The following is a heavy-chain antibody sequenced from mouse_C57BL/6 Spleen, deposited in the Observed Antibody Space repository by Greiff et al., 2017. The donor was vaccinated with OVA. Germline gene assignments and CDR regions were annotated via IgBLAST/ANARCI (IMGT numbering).Heavy chain of an antibody. CDR1: GFNIKDYY. D-gene: IGHD2-12*01. J-gene: IGHJ3*01. CDR2: IDPENGDT. V-gene: IGHV14-4*01. CDR3: TTIRRGPWFAY. Sequence: VQLQQSGAELVRPGASVKLSCTASGFNIKDYYMHWVKQRPEQGLEWIGWIDPENGDTEYASKFQGKATITADTSSNTAYLQLSSLTSEDTAVYYCTTIRRGPWFAYWGQGTLVTVSA.